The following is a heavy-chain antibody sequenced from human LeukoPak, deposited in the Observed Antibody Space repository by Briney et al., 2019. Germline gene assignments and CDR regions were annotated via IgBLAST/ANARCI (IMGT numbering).Heavy chain of an antibody. J-gene: IGHJ4*02. CDR1: GFTFSSYW. V-gene: IGHV3-7*03. CDR3: ARVDYGDYVNDY. D-gene: IGHD4-17*01. Sequence: GGSLRLSCAASGFTFSSYWMSWVRQAPGKGLEWVANIKQDGSEKYYVDSVKGRFTISRDNAKNSLYLQMNSLRVEDTAVYYCARVDYGDYVNDYWAREPWSPSPQ. CDR2: IKQDGSEK.